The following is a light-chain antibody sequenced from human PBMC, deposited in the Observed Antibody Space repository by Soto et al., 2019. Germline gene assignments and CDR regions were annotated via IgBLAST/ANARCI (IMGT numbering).Light chain of an antibody. CDR3: QQSSVTPRS. J-gene: IGKJ1*01. Sequence: DIQLTQSPSTLSASAGDSVTITCRASQCIXIWFGWYQQKPGKAPKLLXYKASSLESGVPSRLSGSGSGTEFTLTITGLQPEDFGTYYCQQSSVTPRSFGQGTKVDIK. CDR1: QCIXIW. CDR2: KAS. V-gene: IGKV1-5*03.